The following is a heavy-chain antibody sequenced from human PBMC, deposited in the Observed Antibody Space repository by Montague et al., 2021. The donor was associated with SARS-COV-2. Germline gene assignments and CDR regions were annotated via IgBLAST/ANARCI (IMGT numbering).Heavy chain of an antibody. Sequence: PALVTPTQTLTLTCTFSGFSVSTSGLCVSWIRQPPGKALEWLALIDWDDDTYYSTSLKTRLAISKGTSKNQVVLTMTDMDPVDTGTYYCARIPEYSSGGGPDWYFDLWGRGTLVTVSS. J-gene: IGHJ2*01. CDR3: ARIPEYSSGGGPDWYFDL. V-gene: IGHV2-70*01. CDR2: IDWDDDT. CDR1: GFSVSTSGLC. D-gene: IGHD6-19*01.